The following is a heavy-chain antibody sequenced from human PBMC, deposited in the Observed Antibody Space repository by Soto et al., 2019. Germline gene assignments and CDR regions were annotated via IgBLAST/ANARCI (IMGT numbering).Heavy chain of an antibody. V-gene: IGHV4-34*01. Sequence: QVQLQQWGAGLLKPSETLSLTCAVYGGSFGNHYWTWIRQSPGKGLEWIGEVHRSGGTSYNPSLKSPLXXXIXXSRNEFTRNLSSVTAADTAVYSCARGVPGTPGSYYKCHFDDWGQGTLVTVSS. J-gene: IGHJ4*02. CDR1: GGSFGNHY. D-gene: IGHD3-10*01. CDR3: ARGVPGTPGSYYKCHFDD. CDR2: VHRSGGT.